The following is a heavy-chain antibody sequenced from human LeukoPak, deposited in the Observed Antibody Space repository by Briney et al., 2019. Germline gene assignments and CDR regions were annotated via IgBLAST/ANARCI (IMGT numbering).Heavy chain of an antibody. CDR1: GGTFSSYA. CDR2: IIPILGIA. V-gene: IGHV1-69*04. J-gene: IGHJ5*02. D-gene: IGHD3-3*01. CDR3: ARDSAIEIFGVVISNWFDP. Sequence: SVKVSCKASGGTFSSYAISWVRQAPGQGLEWMGRIIPILGIANYAQKFQGRVTITADKSTSTAYMELSSLRSEDTAVYYCARDSAIEIFGVVISNWFDPWGQGTLVTVSS.